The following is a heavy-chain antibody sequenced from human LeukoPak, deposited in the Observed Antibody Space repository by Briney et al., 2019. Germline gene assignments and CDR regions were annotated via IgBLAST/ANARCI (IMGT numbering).Heavy chain of an antibody. V-gene: IGHV3-53*01. Sequence: GGSLRLSCAASGFTVSTNFMSWVRQAPGKGLEWVSVIYAGGDTYYADSVKGRFTISRDNSKNTLYLQMNSLRAEDTAVYYCARSGSGWFDSWGQGTLVTVSS. CDR1: GFTVSTNF. CDR3: ARSGSGWFDS. CDR2: IYAGGDT. J-gene: IGHJ5*01. D-gene: IGHD6-19*01.